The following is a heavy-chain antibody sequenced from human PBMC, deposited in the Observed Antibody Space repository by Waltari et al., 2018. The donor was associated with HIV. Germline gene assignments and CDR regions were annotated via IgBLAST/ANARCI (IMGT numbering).Heavy chain of an antibody. CDR2: IYPGDSDT. CDR1: GYIFTNYW. Sequence: EVQLVQSGAEVKKPGESLKISCKGSGYIFTNYWIGWVRQMPGKGLEWMGIIYPGDSDTRYSPSFQGQVTISVDRSISTAYLQWSTLKASDTAIYYCARLYSSSSDFADYWGQGTLATVSS. CDR3: ARLYSSSSDFADY. D-gene: IGHD6-6*01. J-gene: IGHJ4*02. V-gene: IGHV5-51*03.